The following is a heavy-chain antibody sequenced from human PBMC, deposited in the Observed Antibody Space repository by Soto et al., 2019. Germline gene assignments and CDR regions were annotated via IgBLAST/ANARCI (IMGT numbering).Heavy chain of an antibody. Sequence: GGSLRLSCAASGFTFSSYEMNWVRQAPGKGLEWVSYISSSGSTIYYADSVKGRFTISRDNAKNSLYLQMNSLRAEDTAVYYCARDLDPGSWYISDAFDIWGQGTMVTVSS. CDR2: ISSSGSTI. V-gene: IGHV3-48*03. D-gene: IGHD6-13*01. CDR3: ARDLDPGSWYISDAFDI. J-gene: IGHJ3*02. CDR1: GFTFSSYE.